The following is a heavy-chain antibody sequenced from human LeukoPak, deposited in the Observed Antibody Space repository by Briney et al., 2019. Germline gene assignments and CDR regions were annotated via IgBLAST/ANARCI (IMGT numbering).Heavy chain of an antibody. V-gene: IGHV4-61*02. CDR1: GDSISSGGYY. CDR2: ISTSGTT. J-gene: IGHJ6*03. CDR3: ARDRSEDTGYYYYYYMDV. Sequence: PSETLSLTCAVSGDSISSGGYYWSWIRQPAGKGLEWFGRISTSGTTNYHPSLESRVTISLDTSKNQFSLRLSSVTAADTALYYCARDRSEDTGYYYYYYMDVWGKGTTVTISS. D-gene: IGHD2-15*01.